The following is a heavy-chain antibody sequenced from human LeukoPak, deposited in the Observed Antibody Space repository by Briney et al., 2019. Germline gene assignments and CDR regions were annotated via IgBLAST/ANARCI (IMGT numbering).Heavy chain of an antibody. D-gene: IGHD3-3*01. CDR1: GYTFTSYG. J-gene: IGHJ5*01. CDR2: INPSGGST. CDR3: ASSPYYDFWSGSHFDC. Sequence: ASVKVSCKASGYTFTSYGISWVRQAPGQGLEWMGIINPSGGSTSYAQKFQGRVTMTRDTSTSTVYMELSSLRSEDTAVYYCASSPYYDFWSGSHFDCWGQGTLVTVSS. V-gene: IGHV1-46*01.